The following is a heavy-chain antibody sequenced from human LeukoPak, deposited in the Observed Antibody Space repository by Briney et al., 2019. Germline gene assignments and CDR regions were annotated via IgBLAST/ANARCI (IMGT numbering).Heavy chain of an antibody. CDR3: AKVMGYDSSGYINY. CDR1: GFTFNNYW. Sequence: PGGSLRLSCAASGFTFNNYWMRWVRQAPGKGLEWVSAISGSGGSTYYADSVKGRFTISRDNSKNTLYLQMNSLRAEDTAVYYCAKVMGYDSSGYINYWGQGTLVTVSS. V-gene: IGHV3-23*01. J-gene: IGHJ4*02. D-gene: IGHD3-22*01. CDR2: ISGSGGST.